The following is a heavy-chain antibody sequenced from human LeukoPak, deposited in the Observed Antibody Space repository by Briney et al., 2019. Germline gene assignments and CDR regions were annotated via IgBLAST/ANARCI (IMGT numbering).Heavy chain of an antibody. Sequence: GGSLRLSCAASGFTVSSNYMSWVRQAPGKGLEWVSVIYSGGSTYYADSVKGRFTISKDNSKNTLYLQMNSLRAEDTAVYYCASSYDSSGYYDYWGQGTLVTVSS. J-gene: IGHJ4*02. D-gene: IGHD3-22*01. V-gene: IGHV3-53*01. CDR2: IYSGGST. CDR1: GFTVSSNY. CDR3: ASSYDSSGYYDY.